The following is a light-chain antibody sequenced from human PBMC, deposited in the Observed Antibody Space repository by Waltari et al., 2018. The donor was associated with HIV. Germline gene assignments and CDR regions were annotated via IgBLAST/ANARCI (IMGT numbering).Light chain of an antibody. Sequence: SYELTQPSSVSVSPGQTARITCSGDGLAKRYVRWFQQKPGQARVLVIYKDIERPSGMPWLFSGSSSGTTVTLTISGAQVEEEADYYCVSAADNNLGVFGGGTKVTVL. V-gene: IGLV3-27*01. J-gene: IGLJ3*02. CDR3: VSAADNNLGV. CDR1: GLAKRY. CDR2: KDI.